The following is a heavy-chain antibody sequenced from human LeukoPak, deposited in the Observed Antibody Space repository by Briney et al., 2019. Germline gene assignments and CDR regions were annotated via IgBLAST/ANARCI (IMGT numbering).Heavy chain of an antibody. D-gene: IGHD3-3*01. CDR3: AKGHDFWSGSYYGMDV. Sequence: GGSLRLSCAASGFTFSSYAMSWVRQAPGKGLEWVSAISGSGGSTYYADSVKGRFTISRDNSKNTLYLQMSSLRAEDTAVYYCAKGHDFWSGSYYGMDVWGQGTTVTVSS. CDR2: ISGSGGST. J-gene: IGHJ6*02. V-gene: IGHV3-23*01. CDR1: GFTFSSYA.